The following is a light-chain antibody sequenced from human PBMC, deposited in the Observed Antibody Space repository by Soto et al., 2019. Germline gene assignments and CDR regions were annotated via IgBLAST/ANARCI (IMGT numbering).Light chain of an antibody. CDR1: QGIRSD. J-gene: IGKJ1*01. CDR2: DAS. Sequence: DIQMTQSPSSLFASVGDRVTITCRASQGIRSDLGWYQQKPGKAPKRLIYDASSLQSGVPSRFRGSESGTEFHLTISSLQPEDFATYYCPQPNTFPRTFGQGTKVEIK. CDR3: PQPNTFPRT. V-gene: IGKV1-17*01.